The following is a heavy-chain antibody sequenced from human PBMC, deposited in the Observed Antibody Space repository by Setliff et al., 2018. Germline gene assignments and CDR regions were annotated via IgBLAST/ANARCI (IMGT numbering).Heavy chain of an antibody. Sequence: ASVKVSCKASGYTFTTYAISWMRQAPGQGLEYMGWINTNTGNPSYAQGFTGRFVFSLDASVSTAYLQISSLKAEDTAVYYCARASRFGTIRYRGDYYMDVWGKGTTVTVSS. CDR2: INTNTGNP. J-gene: IGHJ6*03. D-gene: IGHD3-10*01. CDR1: GYTFTTYA. V-gene: IGHV7-4-1*02. CDR3: ARASRFGTIRYRGDYYMDV.